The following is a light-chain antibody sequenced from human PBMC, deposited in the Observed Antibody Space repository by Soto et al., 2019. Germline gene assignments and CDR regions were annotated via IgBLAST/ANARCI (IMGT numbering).Light chain of an antibody. CDR1: SSDVGGYDY. V-gene: IGLV2-14*01. CDR3: QSYDSSLSGYV. J-gene: IGLJ1*01. Sequence: QSALTQPASVSGSLGQSITISCTGSSSDVGGYDYVSWFQQHPGKAPKLLIFEVSNRPSGVPDRFSGSKSGTSASLAITGLRAEDEADYYCQSYDSSLSGYVFGTGTKLTVL. CDR2: EVS.